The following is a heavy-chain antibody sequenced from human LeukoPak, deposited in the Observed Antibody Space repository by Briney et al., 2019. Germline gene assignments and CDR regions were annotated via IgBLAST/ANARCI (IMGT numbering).Heavy chain of an antibody. V-gene: IGHV3-20*04. J-gene: IGHJ4*02. CDR2: INWNGGST. CDR3: AREGGRGQLDY. CDR1: GFTFSSYA. Sequence: GGSLRLSCAASGFTFSSYAMSRVRQAPGKGLEWVSGINWNGGSTGYADSVKGRFTISRDNAKNSLYLQMNSLRAEDTALYYCAREGGRGQLDYWGQGTLVTVSS. D-gene: IGHD3-16*01.